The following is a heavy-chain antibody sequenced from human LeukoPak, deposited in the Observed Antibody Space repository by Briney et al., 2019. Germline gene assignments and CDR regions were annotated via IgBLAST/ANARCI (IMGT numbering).Heavy chain of an antibody. CDR1: GFTFSKPW. CDR3: AREGRTYYDFWSGYSYAFDI. V-gene: IGHV3-7*01. J-gene: IGHJ3*02. D-gene: IGHD3-3*01. Sequence: PGGSLRLSCAASGFTFSKPWMAWVRQVPRKWLEWVANIKQDGSEKCYVDSVKGRFTISRDNAKNSLYLQMNSLRAEDTAVYYCAREGRTYYDFWSGYSYAFDIWGQGTMVTVSS. CDR2: IKQDGSEK.